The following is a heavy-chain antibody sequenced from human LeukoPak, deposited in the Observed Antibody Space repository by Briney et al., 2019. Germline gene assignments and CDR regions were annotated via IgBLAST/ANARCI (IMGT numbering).Heavy chain of an antibody. CDR3: AIHLNYYDSSGYPADAFDT. V-gene: IGHV3-53*04. CDR1: GFTFSSYD. CDR2: IYSGGST. J-gene: IGHJ3*02. Sequence: GGSLRLSCTASGFTFSSYDMHWVRQATGKGLECVSAIYSGGSTYYADSVKGRFTISRHNSKNTLYLQMNSLRAEDTAVYYCAIHLNYYDSSGYPADAFDTWGQGTMVTVSS. D-gene: IGHD3-22*01.